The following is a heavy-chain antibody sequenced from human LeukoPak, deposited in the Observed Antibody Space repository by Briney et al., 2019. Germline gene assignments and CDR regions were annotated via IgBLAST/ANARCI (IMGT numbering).Heavy chain of an antibody. J-gene: IGHJ4*02. V-gene: IGHV1-69*05. CDR3: ARDTYGDGIDY. Sequence: GASVKVSCKASGGTFSSYAISWVRQAPGQGLEWMGGIIPIFGTANYAQKFQGRVTITTDKSTSTAYMELSSLRSEDTAVYYCARDTYGDGIDYWGQGTVVSVSS. CDR1: GGTFSSYA. CDR2: IIPIFGTA. D-gene: IGHD4-17*01.